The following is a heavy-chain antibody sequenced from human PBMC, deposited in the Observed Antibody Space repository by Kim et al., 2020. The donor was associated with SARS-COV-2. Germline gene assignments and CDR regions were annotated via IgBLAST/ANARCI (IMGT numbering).Heavy chain of an antibody. CDR2: ISAYNGNT. V-gene: IGHV1-18*01. CDR3: ARDSSSWVSPLVDY. CDR1: GYTFTSYG. Sequence: ASVKVSCKASGYTFTSYGISWVRQAPGQGLEWMGWISAYNGNTNYAQKLQGRVTMTTDTSTSTAYMELRSLRSDDTAVYYCARDSSSWVSPLVDYWGQGTLVTVSS. J-gene: IGHJ4*02. D-gene: IGHD6-13*01.